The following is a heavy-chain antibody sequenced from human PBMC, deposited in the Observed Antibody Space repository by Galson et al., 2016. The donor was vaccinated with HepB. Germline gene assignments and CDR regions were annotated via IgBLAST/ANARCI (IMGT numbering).Heavy chain of an antibody. CDR2: IKQDGSEK. D-gene: IGHD5-18*01. V-gene: IGHV3-7*03. J-gene: IGHJ4*02. CDR1: GFTLSSYW. CDR3: ARGRTWIQLWL. Sequence: SLRLSCAASGFTLSSYWMSWVRQAPGKGLEWVANIKQDGSEKHYVDSVKGRFTISRDNAKNSLYLQMNSLRAEDTAVYYCARGRTWIQLWLGGRGTLVTVSS.